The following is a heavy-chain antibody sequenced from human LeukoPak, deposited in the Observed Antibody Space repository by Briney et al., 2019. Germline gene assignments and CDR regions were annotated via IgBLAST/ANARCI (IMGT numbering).Heavy chain of an antibody. V-gene: IGHV3-30*02. J-gene: IGHJ4*02. D-gene: IGHD5-18*01. CDR2: IRYDGSNK. CDR3: AKLRGYTYGLDY. CDR1: GFTFSTYG. Sequence: GGSLRLSCEASGFTFSTYGMHWVRQAPGKGLDWVAFIRYDGSNKYYGDSVKDRFTISRDNSKNTLYLQMNSLRVEDTAVYYCAKLRGYTYGLDYWGQGTLVTVSS.